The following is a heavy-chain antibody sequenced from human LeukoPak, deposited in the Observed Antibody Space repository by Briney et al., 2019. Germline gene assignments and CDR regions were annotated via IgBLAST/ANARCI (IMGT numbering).Heavy chain of an antibody. J-gene: IGHJ4*02. CDR2: IYYSGST. D-gene: IGHD6-13*01. CDR3: ARQEEQQLVLDYFDY. V-gene: IGHV4-39*01. CDR1: GGSISSSSYY. Sequence: SETLSLTCTVSGGSISSSSYYWGWIRQPPGKGLERIGSIYYSGSTYYNPSLKSRVTISVDTSKNQFSLKLSSVTAADTAVYYCARQEEQQLVLDYFDYWGQRTLVTVSS.